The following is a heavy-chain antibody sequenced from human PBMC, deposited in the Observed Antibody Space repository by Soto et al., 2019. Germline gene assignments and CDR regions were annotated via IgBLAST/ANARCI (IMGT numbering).Heavy chain of an antibody. CDR1: GFTFREAW. V-gene: IGHV3-15*01. CDR3: VTAGPELYYYYCGMDV. D-gene: IGHD1-7*01. J-gene: IGHJ6*02. Sequence: PGGSLRLSCAASGFTFREAWMSWVRQAPGKGLEWVGRIKSKSDGETTDYAAPVKGRFTISRGDSEKTLHLQMNSLKAEDSAIYYCVTAGPELYYYYCGMDVWGQGTTVTVSS. CDR2: IKSKSDGETT.